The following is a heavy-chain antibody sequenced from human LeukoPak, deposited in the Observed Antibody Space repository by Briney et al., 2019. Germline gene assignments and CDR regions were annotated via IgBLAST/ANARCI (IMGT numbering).Heavy chain of an antibody. Sequence: GGSLRLSCAASGFTVSSNYMSWVRQAPGKGLEWVSIIYTGGSTYYADSVGGRFTISRDNSKNTLYLQMNSLRAEDTAVYYCARDRTTAYYFDYWGQGTLVTVSS. J-gene: IGHJ4*02. V-gene: IGHV3-53*01. CDR2: IYTGGST. CDR3: ARDRTTAYYFDY. D-gene: IGHD2/OR15-2a*01. CDR1: GFTVSSNY.